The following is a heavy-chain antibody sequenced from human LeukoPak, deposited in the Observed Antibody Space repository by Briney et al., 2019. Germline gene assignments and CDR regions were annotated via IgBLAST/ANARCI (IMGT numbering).Heavy chain of an antibody. Sequence: ASGKVSCKASGYTFTGYYMHWVRQAPGQGLEWMGRINPNSGGTNYAQKFQGRVTMTRDTSISTAYMELSRLRSDDTAVYYCASEEMATITDQHCGQGTLVTVSS. CDR1: GYTFTGYY. D-gene: IGHD5-24*01. V-gene: IGHV1-2*06. CDR2: INPNSGGT. J-gene: IGHJ1*01. CDR3: ASEEMATITDQH.